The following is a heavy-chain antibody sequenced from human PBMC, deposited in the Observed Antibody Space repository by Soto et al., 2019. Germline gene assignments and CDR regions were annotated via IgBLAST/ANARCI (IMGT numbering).Heavy chain of an antibody. J-gene: IGHJ4*02. CDR2: IYYSGST. CDR1: GGSVSSGSYY. CDR3: ARDLYGSGSYYSC. D-gene: IGHD3-10*01. Sequence: SETMSLTCSVSGGSVSSGSYYWSWIRQPPGKGLEWIGYIYYSGSTNYNPSLKSRVTISVDTSKNQFSLKLSSVTAADTAVYYCARDLYGSGSYYSCWGQGTLVTVS. V-gene: IGHV4-61*01.